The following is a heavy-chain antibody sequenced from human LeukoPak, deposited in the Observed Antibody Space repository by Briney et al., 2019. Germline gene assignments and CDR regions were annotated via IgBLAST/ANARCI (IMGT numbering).Heavy chain of an antibody. CDR2: MSFDGSNK. J-gene: IGHJ3*01. CDR3: AGDPKL. CDR1: GFTFSSYA. V-gene: IGHV3-30-3*01. Sequence: GGSLRLSCAASGFTFSSYAMHWVRQAPGKGLEGVAVMSFDGSNKYYAESVKGGFTISRDNSKNTLFLQVNSLIDEDTAVYYCAGDPKLWGQGTMVIVSS.